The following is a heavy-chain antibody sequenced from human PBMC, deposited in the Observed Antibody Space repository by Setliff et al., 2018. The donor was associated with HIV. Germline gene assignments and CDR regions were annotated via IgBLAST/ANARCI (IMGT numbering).Heavy chain of an antibody. V-gene: IGHV3-74*01. Sequence: GESPKISCAASGFTFSSYWMHWVRQAPGKGLVWVSRINGDGTRTHYADSVKGRFTISRDNAKNTLHLQMSSLRAEDTAVYYCVRVGYCGDNCYGAFDIWGQGTMVTVSS. D-gene: IGHD2-21*02. CDR3: VRVGYCGDNCYGAFDI. J-gene: IGHJ3*02. CDR2: INGDGTRT. CDR1: GFTFSSYW.